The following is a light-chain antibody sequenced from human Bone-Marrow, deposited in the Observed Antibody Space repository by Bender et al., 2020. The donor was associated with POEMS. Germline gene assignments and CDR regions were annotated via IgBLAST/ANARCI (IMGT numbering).Light chain of an antibody. CDR3: QSADSSGTFRGV. V-gene: IGLV3-25*03. CDR2: KDT. J-gene: IGLJ2*01. CDR1: ALPKQY. Sequence: SYALTQPPSVSVSPGQTARITCFGDALPKQYSYWYQQKPGQAPILIIYKDTERPSGIPERFSGSSSGTTVTLTISGVQAEDEADYYCQSADSSGTFRGVFGGGTKLTVL.